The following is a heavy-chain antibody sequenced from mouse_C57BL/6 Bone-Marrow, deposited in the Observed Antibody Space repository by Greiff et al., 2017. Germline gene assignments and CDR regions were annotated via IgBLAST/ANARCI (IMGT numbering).Heavy chain of an antibody. CDR3: ARHARRWFAY. J-gene: IGHJ3*01. Sequence: QVQLQQPGAELVKPGASVKMSCKASGYTFTSYWITWVKQRPGQGLEWIGDIYPGSGSTNYNEKFKSKATLTVDTSSSTAYMHISSLTSEYSAVYYCARHARRWFAYWGQGTLVTVSA. V-gene: IGHV1-55*01. CDR1: GYTFTSYW. CDR2: IYPGSGST.